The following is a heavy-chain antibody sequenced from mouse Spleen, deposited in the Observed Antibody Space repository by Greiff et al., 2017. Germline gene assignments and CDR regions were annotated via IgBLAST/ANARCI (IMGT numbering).Heavy chain of an antibody. J-gene: IGHJ1*01. CDR1: GFTFSSYT. D-gene: IGHD1-1*01. CDR3: ARHCYYDGSYWYFDV. CDR2: ISSGGGNT. Sequence: EVKVVESGGGLVKPGGSLKLSCAASGFTFSSYTMSWVRQTPAKRLEWVATISSGGGNTYYPDSVKGRFTISRDNARNTLYLQMSSLMSEDTAMYYCARHCYYDGSYWYFDVWGAGTTVTVSS. V-gene: IGHV5-9*04.